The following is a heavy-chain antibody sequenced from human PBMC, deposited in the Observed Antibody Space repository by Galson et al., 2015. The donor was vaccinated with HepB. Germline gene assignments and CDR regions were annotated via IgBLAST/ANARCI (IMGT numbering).Heavy chain of an antibody. D-gene: IGHD4-11*01. CDR3: ARHREGPTTVLPYYYYMDV. CDR2: IYPGDSDT. CDR1: GYSFTSSW. V-gene: IGHV5-51*01. J-gene: IGHJ6*03. Sequence: QSGAEVKKPGESLKISCKGSGYSFTSSWIGWVRQKPGKGLEWMGIIYPGDSDTRYSPSFQGQVTISADKSISTAYLQWSSLKASDTAMYYCARHREGPTTVLPYYYYMDVWVKGTTVTVSS.